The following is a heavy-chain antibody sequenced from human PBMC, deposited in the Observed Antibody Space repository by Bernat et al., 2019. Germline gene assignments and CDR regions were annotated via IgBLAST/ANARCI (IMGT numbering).Heavy chain of an antibody. Sequence: EVQLVESGGGLVQPGGSLRLSCAASGFTLSVYWINWVRQAPGKGLEWVASIYQDGSEKYYVDSVKGRFAISKDNTRNSADLQMKGLRAEDTAVYFCVRLDWVTPAYWGQGALVTVPS. CDR3: VRLDWVTPAY. J-gene: IGHJ4*02. CDR2: IYQDGSEK. V-gene: IGHV3-7*03. CDR1: GFTLSVYW. D-gene: IGHD2-21*02.